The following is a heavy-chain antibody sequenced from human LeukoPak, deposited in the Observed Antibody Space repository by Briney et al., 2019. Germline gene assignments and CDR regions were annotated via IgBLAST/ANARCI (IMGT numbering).Heavy chain of an antibody. V-gene: IGHV3-30*03. CDR1: GFTFSSYG. D-gene: IGHD3-16*01. J-gene: IGHJ3*02. CDR2: ISYDGSNK. CDR3: ARLSFWVFEI. Sequence: GRSLRLSCAASGFTFSSYGMHWVRQAPGKGLEWVAVISYDGSNKYYADSVKGRFTISRDNAKNLLYLQMNSLRAEDTAVYFCARLSFWVFEIWGQGTMVTVSS.